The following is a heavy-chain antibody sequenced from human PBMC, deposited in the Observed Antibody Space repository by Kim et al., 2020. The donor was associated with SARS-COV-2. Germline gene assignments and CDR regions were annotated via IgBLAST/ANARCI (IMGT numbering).Heavy chain of an antibody. V-gene: IGHV3-30*18. D-gene: IGHD2-2*01. CDR2: ISSDGSNK. Sequence: GGSLRLSCAASGFTFSSYGMHWVRQAPGKGLEWVALISSDGSNKYYADSVKGRFTISRDNSNNMLYLQVNSLRAEDTAVYYCAKEVLIHCSTTSCPTGEYWDQGTLVTVAS. CDR3: AKEVLIHCSTTSCPTGEY. CDR1: GFTFSSYG. J-gene: IGHJ4*02.